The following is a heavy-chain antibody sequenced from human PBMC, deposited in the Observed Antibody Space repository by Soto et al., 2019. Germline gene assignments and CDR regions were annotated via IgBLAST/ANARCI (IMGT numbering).Heavy chain of an antibody. CDR2: IYNSETT. Sequence: QVRLQESGPGLVKPSQTLSQTCTVSGASITSGHYYWTWIRQLPGQGLEWIGSIYNSETTHYNPSLTSRLSISIDTSANQFSLKLSSVTTADTAIYYCAVALGPTTGLDYWGQVTLITVSA. CDR1: GASITSGHYY. CDR3: AVALGPTTGLDY. V-gene: IGHV4-31*04. J-gene: IGHJ4*02. D-gene: IGHD1-26*01.